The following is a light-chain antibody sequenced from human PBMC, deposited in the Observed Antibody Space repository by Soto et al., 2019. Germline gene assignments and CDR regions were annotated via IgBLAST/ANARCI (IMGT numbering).Light chain of an antibody. CDR2: DAS. V-gene: IGKV3-11*01. CDR1: QSVSSY. CDR3: QQRRDCHPSLT. Sequence: DIVLTQSPATLSLSPGDRATLSCRASQSVSSYLAWYQQKPGQAPRLLIYDASTRATGIPARFSGSGSGTDFTLTISSREPEDFAVYYCQQRRDCHPSLTFGGGTKVEIK. J-gene: IGKJ4*01.